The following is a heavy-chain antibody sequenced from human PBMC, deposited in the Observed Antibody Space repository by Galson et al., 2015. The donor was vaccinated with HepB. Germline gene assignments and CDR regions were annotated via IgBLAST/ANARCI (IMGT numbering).Heavy chain of an antibody. D-gene: IGHD2-8*02. CDR1: GFSLRTSGVG. CDR3: ARSWGLVGPYFDN. V-gene: IGHV2-5*01. Sequence: PALVKPTQTLTLTCTFSGFSLRTSGVGVGWVRQSLGKALEWLAVIYWSDDKHYSPSLRSRLTITKDTFKKQVVLTMTNLDPMDTATYYCARSWGLVGPYFDNWGQGTLVTVSS. J-gene: IGHJ4*02. CDR2: IYWSDDK.